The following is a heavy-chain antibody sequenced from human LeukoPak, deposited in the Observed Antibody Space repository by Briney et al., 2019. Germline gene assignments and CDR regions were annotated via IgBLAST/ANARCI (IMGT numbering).Heavy chain of an antibody. Sequence: GGSLRLSCAASGFTFSSYSMNWVRQAPGKGLEWVSYISSSGSTINYADSVKGRFTISRDNAKNSLYLQMNSLRAEDTAVYYCARDRAILGAFDIWGQGTMVTVSS. CDR2: ISSSGSTI. CDR1: GFTFSSYS. J-gene: IGHJ3*02. D-gene: IGHD3-16*01. V-gene: IGHV3-48*01. CDR3: ARDRAILGAFDI.